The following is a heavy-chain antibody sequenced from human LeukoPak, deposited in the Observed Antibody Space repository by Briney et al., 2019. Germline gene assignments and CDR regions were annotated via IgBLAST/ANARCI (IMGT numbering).Heavy chain of an antibody. CDR2: IKQDGSEK. J-gene: IGHJ4*02. V-gene: IGHV3-7*01. CDR1: GFTFSRYW. D-gene: IGHD3-3*01. Sequence: QPGGSLRLSCVDSGFTFSRYWMSWVRQAPGKGLEWVANIKQDGSEKYYVDSVKGRFTISRDNAKNSLYLQMNSLRAEDTAVYYCARDLAYYDFAYFDYWGQGTLVTVSS. CDR3: ARDLAYYDFAYFDY.